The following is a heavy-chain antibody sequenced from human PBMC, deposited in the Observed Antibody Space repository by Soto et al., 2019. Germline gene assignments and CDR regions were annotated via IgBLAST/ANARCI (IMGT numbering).Heavy chain of an antibody. CDR1: GGPLSSGGYY. D-gene: IGHD3-10*01. Sequence: SETLSLPCTVSGGPLSSGGYYWSWLRQEQGKGLEWIGYIYQNGDTSYNPSLKSRVTISADTSKTQFSLKLSSVTAADTAVYYCARRGDRGIHGSCSVSHGYQNGLDVSGQGTTVTGSS. CDR2: IYQNGDT. CDR3: ARRGDRGIHGSCSVSHGYQNGLDV. J-gene: IGHJ6*02. V-gene: IGHV4-31*03.